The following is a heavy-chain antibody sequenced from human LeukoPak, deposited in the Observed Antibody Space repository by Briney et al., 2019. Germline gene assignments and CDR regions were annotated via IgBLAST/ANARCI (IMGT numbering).Heavy chain of an antibody. D-gene: IGHD3-22*01. CDR2: FIPILCIA. CDR1: GGNFSSYA. CDR3: ASLPGYYYDSSGYYRNKVFDY. V-gene: IGHV1-69*04. J-gene: IGHJ4*02. Sequence: PSVKVFCKASGGNFSSYAISWVRPAPGQGLEWMGRFIPILCIADYAQKFQGRVTITADKSTSTAYMELSSLRSEDTAVYYCASLPGYYYDSSGYYRNKVFDYWGQGTLVTVSS.